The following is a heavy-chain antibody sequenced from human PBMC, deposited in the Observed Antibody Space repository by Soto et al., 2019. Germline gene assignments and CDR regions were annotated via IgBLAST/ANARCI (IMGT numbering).Heavy chain of an antibody. Sequence: QVQLVQSGAEVKKPGSSVKVSCKASGAIFSSYAVSWVRQVPGQGLEWMGGIIPIFATPKYGHKFQDRVTITADESTSTAYMELSSLRSDDTAVYYCARARYGDFVTWFDSWGQGTPVTVSS. CDR1: GAIFSSYA. CDR3: ARARYGDFVTWFDS. D-gene: IGHD4-17*01. V-gene: IGHV1-69*01. J-gene: IGHJ5*01. CDR2: IIPIFATP.